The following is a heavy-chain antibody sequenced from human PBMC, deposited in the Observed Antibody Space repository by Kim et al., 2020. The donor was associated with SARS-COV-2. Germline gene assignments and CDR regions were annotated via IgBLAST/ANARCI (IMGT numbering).Heavy chain of an antibody. J-gene: IGHJ4*02. CDR2: IWNDGVNK. CDR1: GFTFTNYG. V-gene: IGHV3-33*01. CDR3: ARELSQHLARRYFDY. Sequence: GGSLRLSCAASGFTFTNYGMHWVRQAPGKGLEWVAHIWNDGVNKYYPDSVKGRFTISRDNSKNTMYLQMTSLRVEDTAVYYCARELSQHLARRYFDYWGQGTLVTVSS. D-gene: IGHD6-13*01.